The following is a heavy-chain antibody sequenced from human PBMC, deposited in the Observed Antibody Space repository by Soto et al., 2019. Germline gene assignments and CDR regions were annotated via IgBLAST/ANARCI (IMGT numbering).Heavy chain of an antibody. CDR3: ASDYGGNPRPDAFDI. D-gene: IGHD4-17*01. CDR1: GFTFSGYY. Sequence: PGGSLRLSCAASGFTFSGYYMSWIRQAPGKGLEWVSYISSSSSYTNYADSVKGRFTISRDNAKNSLYLQMNSLRAEDTAVYYCASDYGGNPRPDAFDIWGQGTRVTVSS. CDR2: ISSSSSYT. J-gene: IGHJ3*02. V-gene: IGHV3-11*06.